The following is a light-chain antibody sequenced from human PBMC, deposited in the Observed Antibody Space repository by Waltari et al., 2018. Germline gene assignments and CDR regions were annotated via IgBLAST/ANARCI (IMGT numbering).Light chain of an antibody. CDR1: QSISTW. Sequence: DFQMTQSPSTLSASVGDRVTITCRAGQSISTWLAWYQQKPGKAPKILIYKGSTLESGVPSRCSGSGFGTEFTLTISSLQPDDFATYYCQQYNHYWTFGQGTKVELK. J-gene: IGKJ1*01. CDR2: KGS. CDR3: QQYNHYWT. V-gene: IGKV1-5*03.